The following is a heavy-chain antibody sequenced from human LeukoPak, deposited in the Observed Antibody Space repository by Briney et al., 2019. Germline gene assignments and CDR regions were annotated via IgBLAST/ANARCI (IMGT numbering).Heavy chain of an antibody. J-gene: IGHJ4*02. CDR1: GFTFSSYA. D-gene: IGHD4-17*01. Sequence: SGGSLRLSCAASGFTFSSYAMHWVRQAPGKGLEWVAVISYDGSNKYYADSVKGRFTISRDKAKNSLYLQMNSLRAEDTAVYYCARGYGDYEEYFDHWGQGILVTVSS. CDR2: ISYDGSNK. CDR3: ARGYGDYEEYFDH. V-gene: IGHV3-30-3*01.